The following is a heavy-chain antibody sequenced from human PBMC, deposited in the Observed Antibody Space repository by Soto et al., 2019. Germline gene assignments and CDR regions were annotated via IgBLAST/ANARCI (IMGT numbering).Heavy chain of an antibody. CDR2: IIPIFGTA. CDR1: GGTFSSYA. CDR3: ARDYRFFGVVINPHYYYGMDV. V-gene: IGHV1-69*13. J-gene: IGHJ6*02. Sequence: SVKVSCKASGGTFSSYAISWVRQAPGQGLEWMGGIIPIFGTANYAQKFQGRVTITADESTSTAYMELSSLRSEDTAVYYCARDYRFFGVVINPHYYYGMDVWGQGTTVTVSS. D-gene: IGHD3-3*01.